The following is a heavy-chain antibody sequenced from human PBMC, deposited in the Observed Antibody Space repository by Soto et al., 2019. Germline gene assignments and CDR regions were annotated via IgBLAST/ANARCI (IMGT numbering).Heavy chain of an antibody. CDR2: TSSTTNYI. Sequence: GGSLRLSCAASGFTFTRYSMNWVRQAPGKGLEWVSSTSSTTNYIYYGDSMKGRFTISRDNAKNSLYLEMNSLRAEDTAVYYCARESEDLTSNFDYWGQGTLVTVSS. J-gene: IGHJ4*02. V-gene: IGHV3-21*06. CDR1: GFTFTRYS. CDR3: ARESEDLTSNFDY.